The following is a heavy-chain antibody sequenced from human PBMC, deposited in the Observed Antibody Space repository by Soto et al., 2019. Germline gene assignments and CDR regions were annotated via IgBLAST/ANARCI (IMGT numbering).Heavy chain of an antibody. V-gene: IGHV3-30*18. Sequence: QVQLVESGGGVVQPGRSLRLSCAASGFTFSSYGMHWVRQAPGKGLEWVAVISYDGSNKYYADSVKGRFTISRDNSKNTLYLKMNSLRAEDTAVYYCAKAMGMDVWGQGTTVTVSS. J-gene: IGHJ6*02. CDR1: GFTFSSYG. CDR2: ISYDGSNK. CDR3: AKAMGMDV.